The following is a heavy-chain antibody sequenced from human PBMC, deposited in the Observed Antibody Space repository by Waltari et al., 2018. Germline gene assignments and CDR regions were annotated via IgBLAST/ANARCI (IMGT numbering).Heavy chain of an antibody. V-gene: IGHV1-8*01. J-gene: IGHJ4*02. CDR3: ARAIRNQLLSEY. CDR1: GFSFNTYD. CDR2: MNPISGNK. D-gene: IGHD1-7*01. Sequence: QVQLVQSGAEVQKPGASVKVSCRASGFSFNTYDTTWVRLAPGHGLEGMGWMNPISGNKGYAQTFRGRVSMTGDSSISTAYMELSGLTFDDTAVYYCARAIRNQLLSEYWGQGTLVAVSS.